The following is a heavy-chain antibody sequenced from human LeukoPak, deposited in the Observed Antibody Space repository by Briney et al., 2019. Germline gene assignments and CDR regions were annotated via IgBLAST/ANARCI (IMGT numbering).Heavy chain of an antibody. CDR3: ARELTVGATIDY. CDR2: IYGGGNS. CDR1: GFTFSTYY. J-gene: IGHJ4*02. Sequence: GGSLRLSCAASGFTFSTYYMSWVRQAPGKGLEWVSGIYGGGNSYYAESVTGRFTISRDYSRNTLHLQMNSLRGEDTAVYYCARELTVGATIDYWGQGTLVTVSS. D-gene: IGHD1-26*01. V-gene: IGHV3-66*02.